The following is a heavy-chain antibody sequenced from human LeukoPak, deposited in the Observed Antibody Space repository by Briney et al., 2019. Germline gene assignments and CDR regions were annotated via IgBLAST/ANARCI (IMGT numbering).Heavy chain of an antibody. CDR2: INSDGATT. CDR3: ARGLYYMDV. J-gene: IGHJ6*03. CDR1: GFTFSRYW. Sequence: PGGSLRLSCAASGFTFSRYWMHWVRQAPGKGLVWVSHINSDGATTNYADSVKGRFTISRDNAKNSLYLQMNSLKAEDTAVYYCARGLYYMDVWGKGTTVTVSS. V-gene: IGHV3-74*01.